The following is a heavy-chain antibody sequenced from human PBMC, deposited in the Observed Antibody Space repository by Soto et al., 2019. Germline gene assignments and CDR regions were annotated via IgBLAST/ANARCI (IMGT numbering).Heavy chain of an antibody. CDR1: GYTFTSYD. CDR3: ARASSYYDSSGYYYVGYYYGMDV. D-gene: IGHD3-22*01. V-gene: IGHV1-8*01. CDR2: MNPNSGNT. J-gene: IGHJ6*02. Sequence: ASVKVSCKASGYTFTSYDINWVRQATGQGLEWMGWMNPNSGNTGYAQKFQGRVTMTRNTSISPAYMELSSLRSEDTAVYYCARASSYYDSSGYYYVGYYYGMDVWGQGTTVTVSS.